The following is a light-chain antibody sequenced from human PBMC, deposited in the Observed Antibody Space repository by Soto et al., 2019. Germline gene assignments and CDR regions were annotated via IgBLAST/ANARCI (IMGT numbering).Light chain of an antibody. Sequence: QSLLTQPPSAASTPGHRFTLSFSGSISNILTLYVYWYQHLPGTAPRLLIHLDTQRPSGVPDRFSGSKSGTSASLDISGLRSEDEGYYYCAAWDDGMNAYVFGNGTKVPVL. CDR3: AAWDDGMNAYV. V-gene: IGLV1-47*02. J-gene: IGLJ1*01. CDR2: LDT. CDR1: ISNILTLY.